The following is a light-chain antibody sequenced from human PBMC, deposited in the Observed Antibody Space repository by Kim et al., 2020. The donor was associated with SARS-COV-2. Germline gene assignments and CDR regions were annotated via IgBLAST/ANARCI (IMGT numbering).Light chain of an antibody. CDR3: SSYTSSSTLYV. V-gene: IGLV2-14*03. Sequence: QSITIACTGTSSDVGGYNYVTCYQQHPGKAPKLMIYDVRNRPSGVSNRFSGAKSGNTASLTISGLQAEDEADYYCSSYTSSSTLYVFGTGTKVTVL. J-gene: IGLJ1*01. CDR1: SSDVGGYNY. CDR2: DVR.